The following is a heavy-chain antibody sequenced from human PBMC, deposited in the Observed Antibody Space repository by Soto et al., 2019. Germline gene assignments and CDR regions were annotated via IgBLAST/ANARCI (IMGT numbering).Heavy chain of an antibody. CDR2: ISSGGST. Sequence: QVQLKESGPGLVKPSQTLSLTCTVSGRSINSGGYCWSWIRQHPGKGLEWIGCISSGGSTSYNASLKSRVTISVDTPKNQFSLKLSSVTAADTAVYYRSRAILVWGQGTLITVSS. CDR1: GRSINSGGYC. CDR3: SRAILV. V-gene: IGHV4-31*03. J-gene: IGHJ4*02. D-gene: IGHD2-15*01.